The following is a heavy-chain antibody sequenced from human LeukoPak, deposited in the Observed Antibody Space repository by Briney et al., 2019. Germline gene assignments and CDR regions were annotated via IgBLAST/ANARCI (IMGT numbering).Heavy chain of an antibody. CDR2: INTNTGNP. CDR1: GYTFTHYA. CDR3: VTRDGVSSGFFNLDY. Sequence: ASVKVSCKVSGYTFTHYAMNWVRQAPGQGLEWMGWINTNTGNPTYAQGFTGRFVFSLDTSVSTAYLQISSLKAEDTAVYYCVTRDGVSSGFFNLDYWGQGTLVTVSS. J-gene: IGHJ4*02. V-gene: IGHV7-4-1*02. D-gene: IGHD3-22*01.